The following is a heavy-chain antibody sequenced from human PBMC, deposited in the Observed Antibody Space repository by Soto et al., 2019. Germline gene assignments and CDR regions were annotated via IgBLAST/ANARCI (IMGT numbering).Heavy chain of an antibody. Sequence: QLQLQESGPGLVKPSETLSLTCSVSGGSISSRTFWWAWIRQPPGKGLEWIGDMYYSGSSYSSPALKSRVTRFVDTSKNQLSLKLNSVIAADTAVYYCARHPRDDYNYGGSGIFDYWGQGTLVTVSS. CDR2: MYYSGSS. V-gene: IGHV4-39*01. D-gene: IGHD4-4*01. J-gene: IGHJ4*02. CDR1: GGSISSRTFW. CDR3: ARHPRDDYNYGGSGIFDY.